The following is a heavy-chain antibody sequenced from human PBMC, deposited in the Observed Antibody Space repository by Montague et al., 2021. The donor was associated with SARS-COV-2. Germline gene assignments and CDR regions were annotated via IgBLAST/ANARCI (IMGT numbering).Heavy chain of an antibody. V-gene: IGHV3-30-3*01. CDR2: FPSDGGHT. CDR3: AREIGTSGWAGFFDF. J-gene: IGHJ4*02. Sequence: SLRLSCAASGSTFTTYVYHWVRQAPGGGLEWVALFPSDGGHTQYADSVRGRFTIYRDTSISTLYLQMDSLRPDDTAVYFCAREIGTSGWAGFFDFRGQGTLVTVSP. D-gene: IGHD6-19*01. CDR1: GSTFTTYV.